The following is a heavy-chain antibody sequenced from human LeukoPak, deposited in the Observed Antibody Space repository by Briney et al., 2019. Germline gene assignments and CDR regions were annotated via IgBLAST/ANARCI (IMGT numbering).Heavy chain of an antibody. CDR1: GGSISYYY. CDR2: IYYSGTT. Sequence: KPSETLSLTCTVSGGSISYYYWSWIRQSPGKGLEWIGYIYYSGTTNYNPSLKSRVTISVDTSKNQFSLQLRSVTAADTAVCYCAREDPQTTVPEGMDVWGQGTTVTVSS. V-gene: IGHV4-59*01. CDR3: AREDPQTTVPEGMDV. D-gene: IGHD4-17*01. J-gene: IGHJ6*02.